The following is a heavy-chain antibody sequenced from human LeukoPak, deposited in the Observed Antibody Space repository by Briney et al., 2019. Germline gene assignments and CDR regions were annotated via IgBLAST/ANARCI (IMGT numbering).Heavy chain of an antibody. CDR2: IYASGNT. Sequence: PSQTLSRNCTVSGDSITTNNYYWSWIRQPAGKGPEWIGRIYASGNTNYNPSLKSRVTISVDTSKNQFSLRLSSVTAADTAVYYCARDFDSPMAFDIWGQGTMVTVSS. V-gene: IGHV4-61*02. J-gene: IGHJ3*02. CDR3: ARDFDSPMAFDI. D-gene: IGHD3-9*01. CDR1: GDSITTNNYY.